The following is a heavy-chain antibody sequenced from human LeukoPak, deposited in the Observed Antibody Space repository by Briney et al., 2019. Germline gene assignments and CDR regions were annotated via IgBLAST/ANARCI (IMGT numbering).Heavy chain of an antibody. D-gene: IGHD6-13*01. J-gene: IGHJ4*02. CDR3: ARVIAAAGANY. Sequence: SETLSLTCTVSGGSISGSSDWGWIRQPPGKGLEWIGSIYYSGSTYYNPSLKSRVTISVDTSKNQFSLKLSSVTAADTAVYYCARVIAAAGANYWGQGTLVTVSS. CDR2: IYYSGST. CDR1: GGSISGSSD. V-gene: IGHV4-39*07.